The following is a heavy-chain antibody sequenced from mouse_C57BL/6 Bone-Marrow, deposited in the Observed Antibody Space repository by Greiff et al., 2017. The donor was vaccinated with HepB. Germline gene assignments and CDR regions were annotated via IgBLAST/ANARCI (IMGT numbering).Heavy chain of an antibody. D-gene: IGHD1-1*02. V-gene: IGHV1-76*01. CDR2: IYPGSGNT. CDR1: GYTFTDYY. Sequence: VQLQQSGAELVRPGASVKLSCKASGYTFTDYYINWVKQRPGQGLEWIARIYPGSGNTYYNEKFKGKATLTAEKSSSTAYMQLSSLTSEDSAVYVCARELFAWFAYWGQGTRVTVSA. CDR3: ARELFAWFAY. J-gene: IGHJ3*01.